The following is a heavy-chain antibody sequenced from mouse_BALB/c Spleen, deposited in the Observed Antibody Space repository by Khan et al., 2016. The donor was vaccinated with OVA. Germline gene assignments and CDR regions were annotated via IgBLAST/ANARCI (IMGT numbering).Heavy chain of an antibody. J-gene: IGHJ4*01. CDR2: INTYTGEP. CDR3: ARVEDNGTMDC. D-gene: IGHD1-2*01. V-gene: IGHV9-3-1*01. Sequence: QIQLVQSGPELKKPGETVQISCKASGFTFTNYGMNWVKQAPGKGLKWMGGINTYTGEPTFADDFKGRFAFSLETSASTSYLQINSLKYEDTATYSCARVEDNGTMDCWGQGTSVTVSS. CDR1: GFTFTNYG.